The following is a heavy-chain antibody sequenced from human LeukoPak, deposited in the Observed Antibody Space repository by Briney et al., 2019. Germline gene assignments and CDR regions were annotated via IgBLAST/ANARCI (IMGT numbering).Heavy chain of an antibody. D-gene: IGHD3-16*01. V-gene: IGHV3-74*01. CDR2: IKFDGSLA. Sequence: GGSLRLSCTASGLTFSTYWIHWVRQAPGKGLVWVSQIKFDGSLASYADSVKGRFTISRDNAKNTLYLQMSSLGIEDTAVYYCVTGHYDSRMYFDLWGRGTLVTV. J-gene: IGHJ2*01. CDR1: GLTFSTYW. CDR3: VTGHYDSRMYFDL.